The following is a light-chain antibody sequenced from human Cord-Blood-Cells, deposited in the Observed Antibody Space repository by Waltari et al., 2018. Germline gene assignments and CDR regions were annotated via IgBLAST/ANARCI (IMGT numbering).Light chain of an antibody. CDR2: EAT. CDR1: QSVSSY. J-gene: IGKJ1*01. Sequence: EIVLTQSPATLSLSPGERATLSCRASQSVSSYLAWYQQKPGQAPRLLLYEATNRATGIPARFSGSGSGTYFTLTISSLEPEDFAVYYCQQRSNWWTFGQGTKVEIK. CDR3: QQRSNWWT. V-gene: IGKV3-11*01.